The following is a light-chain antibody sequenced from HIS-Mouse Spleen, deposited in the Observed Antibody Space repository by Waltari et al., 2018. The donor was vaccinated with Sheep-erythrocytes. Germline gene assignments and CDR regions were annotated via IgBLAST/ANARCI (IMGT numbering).Light chain of an antibody. J-gene: IGLJ3*02. CDR3: CSYAGSSTPWV. CDR2: EGS. CDR1: SSDGGSYTR. Sequence: QSALTQPAPVSGSPGTSITIPCPGTSSDGGSYTRVSWYQQHPGKAPKPMIYEGSTRPSGVSNRFSGSKSGNTASLTISGLQAEDEADYYCCSYAGSSTPWVFGGGTKLTVL. V-gene: IGLV2-23*01.